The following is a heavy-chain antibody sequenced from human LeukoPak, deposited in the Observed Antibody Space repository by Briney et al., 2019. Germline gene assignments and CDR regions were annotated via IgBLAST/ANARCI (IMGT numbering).Heavy chain of an antibody. CDR3: ARGGRYSYGSKVMEY. V-gene: IGHV4-59*01. Sequence: SETLSLTCAVYGGSFSGYYWSWIRQPPGKGLEWIGYIYYSGSTNYNPSLKSRVTISVDTSKNQFSLKLSSVTAADTAVYYCARGGRYSYGSKVMEYWGQGTLVTVSS. D-gene: IGHD5-18*01. CDR1: GGSFSGYY. J-gene: IGHJ4*02. CDR2: IYYSGST.